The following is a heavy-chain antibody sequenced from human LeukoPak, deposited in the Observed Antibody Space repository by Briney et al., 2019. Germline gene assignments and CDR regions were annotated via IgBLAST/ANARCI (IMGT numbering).Heavy chain of an antibody. Sequence: ASVKDSCKASGYTFTSYDINWVRQAAGQGLQWMGWMSPNSGNTGYAQKFQGRVTITRNISISTAYMELSSLRSEDTAVYFCARGPSWYHNYHMDVWGTGTTVTVSS. CDR3: ARGPSWYHNYHMDV. V-gene: IGHV1-8*03. CDR1: GYTFTSYD. D-gene: IGHD6-6*01. J-gene: IGHJ6*03. CDR2: MSPNSGNT.